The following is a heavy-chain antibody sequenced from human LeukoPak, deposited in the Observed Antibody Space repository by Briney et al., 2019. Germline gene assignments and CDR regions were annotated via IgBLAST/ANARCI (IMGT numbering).Heavy chain of an antibody. Sequence: SGPTLVKPTQTLTLTCTFSGFSLTTSGVGVGWIRQPPGKALEWLALIYWDDDKRYSPSLKSRLTISKDTSKNQVVLTMTNMGPVDTATYFCAHRREAYYFDYWGQGTLVTVSS. CDR1: GFSLTTSGVG. CDR2: IYWDDDK. V-gene: IGHV2-5*02. J-gene: IGHJ4*02. CDR3: AHRREAYYFDY. D-gene: IGHD1-26*01.